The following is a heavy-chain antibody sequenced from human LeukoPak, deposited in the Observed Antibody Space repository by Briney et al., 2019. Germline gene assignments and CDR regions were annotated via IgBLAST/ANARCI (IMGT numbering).Heavy chain of an antibody. CDR1: GFTFSGYW. J-gene: IGHJ3*02. D-gene: IGHD3-22*01. CDR3: ARRHYDSSGYYPTSGDDAFDI. Sequence: PGGSLRLSCAASGFTFSGYWMSWVRQAPGKGLEWVANIKQDGSEKYYVDSVKGRFAISRDNAKNSLYLQMNSLRAEDTAVYYCARRHYDSSGYYPTSGDDAFDIWGQGTMVTVSS. CDR2: IKQDGSEK. V-gene: IGHV3-7*01.